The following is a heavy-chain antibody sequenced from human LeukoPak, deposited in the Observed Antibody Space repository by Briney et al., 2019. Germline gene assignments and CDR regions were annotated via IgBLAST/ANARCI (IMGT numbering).Heavy chain of an antibody. CDR2: IIPIFGTA. V-gene: IGHV1-69*13. J-gene: IGHJ5*02. CDR1: GGTFSSYA. D-gene: IGHD2-2*01. CDR3: ARERAFCSSTSCYFSRSDS. Sequence: SVKVSCKASGGTFSSYAISWVRQAPGQGLEWMGGIIPIFGTANYAQKFQGRVTITADESTSTAYMELSSLRSEDTAVYYCARERAFCSSTSCYFSRSDSWGQGTLVTVSS.